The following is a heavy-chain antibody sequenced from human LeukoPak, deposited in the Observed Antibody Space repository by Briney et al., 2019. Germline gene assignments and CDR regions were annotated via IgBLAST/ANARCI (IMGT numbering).Heavy chain of an antibody. V-gene: IGHV3-33*01. CDR2: IWFDGSNK. CDR3: ARDGSTFDAFDI. J-gene: IGHJ3*02. CDR1: GFTLSNSG. Sequence: GKSLRLSCAASGFTLSNSGMHWVRQAPGKGLEWVAVIWFDGSNKFYADSVKGRFTISRDSSKNTLYLQMDSLRAEDTAVYYCARDGSTFDAFDIWGQGTMVTVSS. D-gene: IGHD5/OR15-5a*01.